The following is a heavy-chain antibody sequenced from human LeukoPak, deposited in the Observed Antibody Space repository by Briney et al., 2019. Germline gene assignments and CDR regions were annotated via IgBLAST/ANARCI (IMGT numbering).Heavy chain of an antibody. CDR2: LSHSGSS. D-gene: IGHD2-2*01. J-gene: IGHJ3*02. Sequence: VKPSETLSLTCTVSGGSVGSYYWSWIRRPPGRGLEWIAYLSHSGSSDSNPSLTSRVTTLVDTPKNQFSLKLTSVTAADTAVYYCARARYANAWYAFDIWGHGTMVTVSS. CDR3: ARARYANAWYAFDI. V-gene: IGHV4-59*02. CDR1: GGSVGSYY.